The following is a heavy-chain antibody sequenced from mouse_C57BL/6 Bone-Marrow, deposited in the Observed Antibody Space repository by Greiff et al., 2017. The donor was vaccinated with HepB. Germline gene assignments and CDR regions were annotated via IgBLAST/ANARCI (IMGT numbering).Heavy chain of an antibody. Sequence: VQLQQPGAELVKPGASVKLSCKASGYTFTSYWMQWVKQRPGQGLEWIGEIDPSDSYTNYNQKFKGKATLTVDTSSSTAYMQLSSLTSEDSAVYYCARVTTVVGEYWGQGTTLTVSS. D-gene: IGHD1-1*01. CDR2: IDPSDSYT. CDR1: GYTFTSYW. J-gene: IGHJ2*01. V-gene: IGHV1-50*01. CDR3: ARVTTVVGEY.